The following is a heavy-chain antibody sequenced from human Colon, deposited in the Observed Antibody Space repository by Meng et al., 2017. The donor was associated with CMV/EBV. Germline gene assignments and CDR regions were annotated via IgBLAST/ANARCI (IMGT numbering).Heavy chain of an antibody. J-gene: IGHJ3*01. CDR2: ISWDGGTT. CDR1: GFAFDDYT. D-gene: IGHD7-27*01. Sequence: GESLKISCVTSGFAFDDYTMHWVRQVSGKGLEWVSFISWDGGTTDYADSVKGRFTISKDNSKNSLYLQMSSLRREDTALYYCAKDMSQLGIRHAFDFWGQGTKVTVSS. CDR3: AKDMSQLGIRHAFDF. V-gene: IGHV3-43*01.